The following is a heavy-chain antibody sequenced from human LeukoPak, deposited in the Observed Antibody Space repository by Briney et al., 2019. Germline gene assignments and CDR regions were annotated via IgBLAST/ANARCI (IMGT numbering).Heavy chain of an antibody. D-gene: IGHD2-2*01. CDR3: AKVALYCSSTSCYDIGAMDV. J-gene: IGHJ6*02. Sequence: GGSLRLSCAASGFTFSSYGMHWVRQAPGKGLEWVAVISYDGSNKYYADSVKGRFTISRDNSKNTLYLQMNSQRAEDTAVYYCAKVALYCSSTSCYDIGAMDVWGQGTTVTVSS. V-gene: IGHV3-30*18. CDR1: GFTFSSYG. CDR2: ISYDGSNK.